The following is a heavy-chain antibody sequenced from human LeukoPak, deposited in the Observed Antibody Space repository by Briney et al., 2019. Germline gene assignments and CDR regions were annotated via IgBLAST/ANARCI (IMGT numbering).Heavy chain of an antibody. J-gene: IGHJ3*02. D-gene: IGHD6-13*01. CDR2: INPSGGST. CDR1: GYTFTGYY. CDR3: ARGAGSSSWYRVMGAFDI. Sequence: SVTVSCMASGYTFTGYYMQWVRQAPGHGLEWMGIINPSGGSTSYAQKFQGRVTMTRDTSTSTVYMELSSLRSEDTAVYYCARGAGSSSWYRVMGAFDIWGQGTMGTVSS. V-gene: IGHV1-46*01.